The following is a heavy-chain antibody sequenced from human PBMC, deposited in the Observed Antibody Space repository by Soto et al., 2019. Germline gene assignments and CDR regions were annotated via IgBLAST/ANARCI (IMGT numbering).Heavy chain of an antibody. V-gene: IGHV3-21*01. CDR1: GFNFITYS. J-gene: IGHJ5*02. Sequence: GGSLRLSCAASGFNFITYSLNWVRQAPGKGLEWVASISSSAIYIDYADSVKGRFTISRDNAKNSLHLQMNSLRAEDTAVYYCTRDASRDSSARGWFDPWGPGTLVTVSS. CDR3: TRDASRDSSARGWFDP. D-gene: IGHD6-13*01. CDR2: ISSSAIYI.